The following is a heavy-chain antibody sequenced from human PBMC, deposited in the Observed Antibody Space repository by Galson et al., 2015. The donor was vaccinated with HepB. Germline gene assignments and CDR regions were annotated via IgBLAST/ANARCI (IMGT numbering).Heavy chain of an antibody. Sequence: SLRLSCAASGFTFSSYWMSWVRQAPGKGLEWVANIKQDGSEKYYVDSVKGRFTISRDNAKNSLYLQMNSLRAEDTAVYYCAREYYGGQLGDAFDIWGQGTMVIVSS. CDR1: GFTFSSYW. J-gene: IGHJ3*02. CDR2: IKQDGSEK. V-gene: IGHV3-7*01. D-gene: IGHD4-23*01. CDR3: AREYYGGQLGDAFDI.